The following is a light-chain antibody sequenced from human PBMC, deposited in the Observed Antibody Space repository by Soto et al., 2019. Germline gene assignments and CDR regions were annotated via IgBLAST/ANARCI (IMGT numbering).Light chain of an antibody. V-gene: IGKV3-11*01. CDR3: QQRYAWPPIT. Sequence: VLTQSPATLSLSPGERATLSCRASQSVGIYLAWFRQKPGQAPRLLIYDSSNRATGIPARFSGSGSGTDFTLTISSLEPEDFAVYYCQQRYAWPPITFGQGTRLAIK. J-gene: IGKJ5*01. CDR2: DSS. CDR1: QSVGIY.